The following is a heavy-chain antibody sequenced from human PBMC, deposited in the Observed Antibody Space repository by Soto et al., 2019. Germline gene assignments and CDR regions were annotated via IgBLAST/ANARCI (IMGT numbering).Heavy chain of an antibody. CDR1: GGSMNNNY. D-gene: IGHD5-18*01. CDR2: IHSRGHS. CDR3: ARRYGSCFDY. Sequence: SETLSLTCTVSGGSMNNNYWSWIRQPPGKGLEWIAWIHSRGHSYSNPSLRSRVNMSIDTSKSQFSLKVTSFTAADTAVYYCARRYGSCFDYWGQGTLVTVSS. J-gene: IGHJ4*02. V-gene: IGHV4-59*08.